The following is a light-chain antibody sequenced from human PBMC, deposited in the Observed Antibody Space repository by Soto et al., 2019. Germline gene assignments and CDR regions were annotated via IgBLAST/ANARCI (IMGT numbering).Light chain of an antibody. V-gene: IGKV3D-20*02. Sequence: EIVWTQSPGTLSVSPGERATLSCRASQSVSSSYLAWYQQKPGQAPRLLIYDASNRATGIPARFSRSGSGPDFTLPIRSLEPEDFAVYSCQQRSNWLWTFGQGTKVDIK. CDR2: DAS. CDR1: QSVSSSY. CDR3: QQRSNWLWT. J-gene: IGKJ1*01.